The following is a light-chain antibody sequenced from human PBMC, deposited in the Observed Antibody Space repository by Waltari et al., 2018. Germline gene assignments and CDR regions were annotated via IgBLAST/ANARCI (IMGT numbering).Light chain of an antibody. CDR1: QSIATN. Sequence: EVVMTQSPDTLSVSPGGRATLSCRASQSIATNLASYQQRRGQAPRLLIFDASTRATSIAGRFSGSGSVTEFTLTISSLQSDDSAVYYCQQYNRWPPITFGQGTRLEIK. J-gene: IGKJ5*01. CDR3: QQYNRWPPIT. V-gene: IGKV3-15*01. CDR2: DAS.